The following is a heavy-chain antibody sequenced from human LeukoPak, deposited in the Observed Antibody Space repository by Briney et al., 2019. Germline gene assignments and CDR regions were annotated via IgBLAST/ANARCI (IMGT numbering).Heavy chain of an antibody. J-gene: IGHJ4*02. CDR2: IYYSGST. CDR1: GGSISSGDYY. V-gene: IGHV4-30-4*01. D-gene: IGHD5-18*01. CDR3: ARGESAKVLFDH. Sequence: SETLSLTCTVSGGSISSGDYYWSWIRQPPGKGLEWIGYIYYSGSTYYNPSLKSRVTISVDTSKNQFSLKLSSVTAADTAVYYCARGESAKVLFDHWGQGTLVTVS.